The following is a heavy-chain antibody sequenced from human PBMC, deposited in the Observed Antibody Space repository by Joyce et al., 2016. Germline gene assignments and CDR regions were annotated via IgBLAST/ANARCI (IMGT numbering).Heavy chain of an antibody. CDR3: ARGDSSLGVVGAGPNDAFDL. CDR1: GFTFSDFY. CDR2: IHGRSEYI. V-gene: IGHV3-11*05. J-gene: IGHJ3*01. Sequence: QEQLVESGGGLVKPGGSLRLSCEASGFTFSDFYMGWLRQVPGKGPEWVSCIHGRSEYIKYGDAVKGRFTISRDNARNSLFLQMNSLTSGDTAIYYCARGDSSLGVVGAGPNDAFDLWGQGTMVTVSS. D-gene: IGHD3-3*01.